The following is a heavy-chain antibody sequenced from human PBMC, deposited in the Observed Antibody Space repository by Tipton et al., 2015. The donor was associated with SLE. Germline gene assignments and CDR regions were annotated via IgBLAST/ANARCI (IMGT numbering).Heavy chain of an antibody. Sequence: SLRLSCAASGFTFDDYAMHWVRQAPGKGLEWVSLISWDGGTTYHADSVKGRFTISRDSSKNTLYLQMNSLRAEDTAVYYCAKDESAGYSGGWTGNYFDYWGQGTLVTVSS. CDR1: GFTFDDYA. CDR3: AKDESAGYSGGWTGNYFDY. V-gene: IGHV3-43D*03. CDR2: ISWDGGTT. D-gene: IGHD6-19*01. J-gene: IGHJ4*02.